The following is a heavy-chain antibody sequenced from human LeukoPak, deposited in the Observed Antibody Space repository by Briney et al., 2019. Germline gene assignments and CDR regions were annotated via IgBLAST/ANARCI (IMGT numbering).Heavy chain of an antibody. V-gene: IGHV3-53*01. Sequence: GGSLRLSCAASGFTVSSNYMSWVRQAPGKGLEWVPVIYSGGSTYYADSVKGRFTISRDNSKNTLYLQMSSLRAEDTAVYYCAREKGGYYFDYWGQGTLVTVSS. J-gene: IGHJ4*02. CDR2: IYSGGST. CDR1: GFTVSSNY. CDR3: AREKGGYYFDY.